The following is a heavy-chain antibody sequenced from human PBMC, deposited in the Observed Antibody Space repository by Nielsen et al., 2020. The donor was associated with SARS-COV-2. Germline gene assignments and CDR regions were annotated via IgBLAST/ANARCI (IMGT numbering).Heavy chain of an antibody. Sequence: GESLKISCAASGFTFSSYAMSWVRQAPGKGLEWVANIKQDGSAKYYVDSVKCRIPISSDNAQNSLYLQMNSLRAEDTAVYYSAREDILERHFIGSYYYYCMDVWGQWTTVTVSS. D-gene: IGHD1-1*01. CDR1: GFTFSSYA. CDR3: AREDILERHFIGSYYYYCMDV. J-gene: IGHJ6*02. V-gene: IGHV3-7*01. CDR2: IKQDGSAK.